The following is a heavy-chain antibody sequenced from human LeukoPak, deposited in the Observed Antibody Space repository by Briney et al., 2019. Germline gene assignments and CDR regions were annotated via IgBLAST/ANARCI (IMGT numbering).Heavy chain of an antibody. CDR3: YVWGSYRYNTRLDC. CDR1: GFTFSSYS. J-gene: IGHJ4*02. Sequence: GGSLRLSCAASGFTFSSYSMNWVRQAPGKGLEWVSYISSSSSTIYYADSVRGRFTISRDNAKNSLYLQMNSLRAEDTAVYYCYVWGSYRYNTRLDCWGQGTLVTVSS. V-gene: IGHV3-48*01. CDR2: ISSSSSTI. D-gene: IGHD3-16*02.